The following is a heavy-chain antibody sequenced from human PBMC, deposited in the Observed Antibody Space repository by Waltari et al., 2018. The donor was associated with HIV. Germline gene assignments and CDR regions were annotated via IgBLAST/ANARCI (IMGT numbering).Heavy chain of an antibody. D-gene: IGHD1-26*01. V-gene: IGHV4-4*02. CDR1: GVSISSRNW. J-gene: IGHJ5*02. CDR2: MSKSGDN. CDR3: ARGPTPGGSYRYLDHNWFDP. Sequence: QVQLQESGPGLVKPSGTLSPTCAVSGVSISSRNWWSWVRQSPGKGLEWIGEMSKSGDNNYMPSRESRVTISIDESENQLSLKVTSVTAADTAIYYCARGPTPGGSYRYLDHNWFDPWGQGTLVTVSS.